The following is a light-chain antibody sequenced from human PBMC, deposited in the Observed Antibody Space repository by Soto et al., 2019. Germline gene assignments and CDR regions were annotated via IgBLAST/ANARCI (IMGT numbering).Light chain of an antibody. CDR1: SSDVGGYKY. V-gene: IGLV2-14*01. J-gene: IGLJ1*01. Sequence: QSVLTQPASVSGSPGQSITISCTGTSSDVGGYKYVPWYQQHPGKAPKLMIYEVSNRPSGVSNRFSGSKSGNTASLTISGLQVEDEADYYCSSYTSSSSFVFGTGTKVTVL. CDR2: EVS. CDR3: SSYTSSSSFV.